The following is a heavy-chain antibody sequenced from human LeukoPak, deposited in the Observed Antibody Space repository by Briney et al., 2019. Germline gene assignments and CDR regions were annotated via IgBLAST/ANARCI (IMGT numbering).Heavy chain of an antibody. J-gene: IGHJ4*02. Sequence: GGSLRLSCAASGFTFSSYAMSWVRQAPGKGLEWVSAISGSGGSTYYADSVKGRFTISRDNSKNTLYLQMNSLRAEDTTVYYCAKVLMIVVVPDYFDYWGQGTLVTVSS. V-gene: IGHV3-23*01. CDR2: ISGSGGST. D-gene: IGHD3-22*01. CDR1: GFTFSSYA. CDR3: AKVLMIVVVPDYFDY.